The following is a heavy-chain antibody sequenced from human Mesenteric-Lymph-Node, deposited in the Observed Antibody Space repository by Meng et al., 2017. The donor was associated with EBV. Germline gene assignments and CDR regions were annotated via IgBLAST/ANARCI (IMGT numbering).Heavy chain of an antibody. J-gene: IGHJ4*02. CDR3: AGASDISGYYGGLDY. CDR1: GGSITRTTW. V-gene: IGHV4-4*02. D-gene: IGHD3-22*01. Sequence: QGQLQASGPGLVKPSWTPSLTCAVSGGSITRTTWWNWVRQPPGKGLEWIGEIYHSGRTNCKPSLQSRVTMSVDKSQNHFSLKLTSVTAADTAVYYCAGASDISGYYGGLDYWGQGILVTVSS. CDR2: IYHSGRT.